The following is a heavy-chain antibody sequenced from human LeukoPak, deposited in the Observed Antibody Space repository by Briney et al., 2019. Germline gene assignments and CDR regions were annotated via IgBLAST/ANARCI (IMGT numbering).Heavy chain of an antibody. V-gene: IGHV1-58*01. CDR3: AAKTIVGATNFFDY. D-gene: IGHD1-26*01. J-gene: IGHJ4*02. Sequence: GASVKVSCKASGFIFTKSAVQWVRQARGQHLEWIGWSIVGSGITNYAQKFQGRVTITRDMSTSTVYMELSSLGPEDMAVYYCAAKTIVGATNFFDYWGQGTLVTVSS. CDR2: SIVGSGIT. CDR1: GFIFTKSA.